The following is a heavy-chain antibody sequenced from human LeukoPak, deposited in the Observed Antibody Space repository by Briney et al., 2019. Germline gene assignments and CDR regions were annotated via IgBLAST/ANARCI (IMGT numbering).Heavy chain of an antibody. V-gene: IGHV3-30*04. CDR1: GFTFSSYT. CDR3: VRVPLTGYYYFDY. Sequence: PGRSLRLSCAASGFTFSSYTMHWVRQAPGKGLEWVTVILYDGSNKYHADSVKGRFTISRDNSKNTLYLQMNSLRTEDTAVYYCVRVPLTGYYYFDYWGQGTLVTVSS. J-gene: IGHJ4*02. CDR2: ILYDGSNK. D-gene: IGHD3-9*01.